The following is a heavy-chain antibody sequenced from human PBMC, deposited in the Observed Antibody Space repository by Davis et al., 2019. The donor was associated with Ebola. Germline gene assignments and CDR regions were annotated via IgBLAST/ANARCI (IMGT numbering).Heavy chain of an antibody. Sequence: PGGSLRLSCAASGFTFRSYWMTWVRQAPGKGLEWVAHINQDASGKYYLDSVRGRFTISRDNAKNSLYLQMNSLRAEDTAVYYCARDQSWSFDYWGLGTLVTVSS. CDR3: ARDQSWSFDY. CDR1: GFTFRSYW. CDR2: INQDASGK. V-gene: IGHV3-7*01. J-gene: IGHJ4*02. D-gene: IGHD2-8*02.